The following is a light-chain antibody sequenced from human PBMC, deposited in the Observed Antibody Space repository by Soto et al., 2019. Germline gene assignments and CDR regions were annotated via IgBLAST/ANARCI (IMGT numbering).Light chain of an antibody. V-gene: IGKV3-15*01. CDR2: GAS. Sequence: EIVMTQSPATLSVSPGERATLSCRASQSVSSNLAWYQQKPGQAPRLLIYGASTRATGIPARFSGSGSGTEFTLTISSLQSEDFAVYYCHQYNDGPGGTFGQGTKVGIK. J-gene: IGKJ1*01. CDR3: HQYNDGPGGT. CDR1: QSVSSN.